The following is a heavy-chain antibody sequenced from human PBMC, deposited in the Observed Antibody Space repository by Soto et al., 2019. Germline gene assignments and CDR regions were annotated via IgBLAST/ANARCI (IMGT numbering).Heavy chain of an antibody. V-gene: IGHV5-51*01. D-gene: IGHD3-10*01. J-gene: IGHJ6*02. CDR3: AGGGVRGVITRTRDYYGMDV. CDR1: GHSFTTYW. CDR2: IYPGDSRT. Sequence: GESLKISCEDSGHSFTTYWIAWVRQMPGKGLEWMGIIYPGDSRTTYSPSFQGQVIISADKSISTAYLQWSSLKASDTAMYYCAGGGVRGVITRTRDYYGMDVWGQGTTVTVSS.